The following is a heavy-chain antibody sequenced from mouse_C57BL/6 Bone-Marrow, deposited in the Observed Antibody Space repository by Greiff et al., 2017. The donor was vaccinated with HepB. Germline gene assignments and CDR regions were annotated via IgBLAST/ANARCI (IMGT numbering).Heavy chain of an antibody. CDR3: AKDKYYAMDY. J-gene: IGHJ4*01. D-gene: IGHD3-3*01. CDR1: GFAFSDYG. Sequence: EVQLVESGGGLVKPGGSLKLSCAASGFAFSDYGMHWVRQAPEKGLEWVAYISSGSSTIYYADTVKGRFTISRDNAKNTLFLQMTSLRSEDTAMYYCAKDKYYAMDYWGQGTSVTVSS. CDR2: ISSGSSTI. V-gene: IGHV5-17*01.